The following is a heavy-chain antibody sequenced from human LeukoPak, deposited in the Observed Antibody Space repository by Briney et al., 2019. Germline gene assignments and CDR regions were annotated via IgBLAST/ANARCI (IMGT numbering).Heavy chain of an antibody. CDR3: ARGGGITIFGVVYDAFDI. CDR1: GYTFTGYY. D-gene: IGHD3-3*01. J-gene: IGHJ3*02. V-gene: IGHV1-2*02. CDR2: INPNGGGT. Sequence: ASVKVSCKASGYTFTGYYLNWVRQAPGQGLEWMGWINPNGGGTNYAQKFQGRVTMTRDTSISTAYMELSGLRSDDTAVYYCARGGGITIFGVVYDAFDIWGQGTMVTVSS.